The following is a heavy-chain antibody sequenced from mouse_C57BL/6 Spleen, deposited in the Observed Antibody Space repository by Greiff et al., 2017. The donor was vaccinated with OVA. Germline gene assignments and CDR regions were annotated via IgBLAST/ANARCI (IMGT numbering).Heavy chain of an antibody. CDR3: AISEVIYYYGSSHFDY. D-gene: IGHD1-1*01. J-gene: IGHJ2*01. Sequence: VKLMESGPELVKPGASVKLSCKASGYTFTSYEINWVKQRPGQGLEWIGWIYPRDGSTKYNEKFKGKATLTVDTSSSTAYMELHSLTSEDSTVYFCAISEVIYYYGSSHFDYWGQGTTLTVSS. V-gene: IGHV1-85*01. CDR1: GYTFTSYE. CDR2: IYPRDGST.